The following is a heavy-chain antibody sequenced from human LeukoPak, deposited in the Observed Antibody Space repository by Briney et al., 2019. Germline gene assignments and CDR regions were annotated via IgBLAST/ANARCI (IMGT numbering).Heavy chain of an antibody. V-gene: IGHV3-23*01. D-gene: IGHD1-14*01. CDR1: GFSLSSYA. CDR2: IIGSGGST. Sequence: GGSLRLSGAPSGFSLSSYAMSWVRQGPGKGLEGVSAIIGSGGSTYYADSVKGRFTISRDTSRNTLYLQMNSLRAEDTAVYYCAKDLGGTYNYYYYGMDVWGQGTTVTVSS. J-gene: IGHJ6*02. CDR3: AKDLGGTYNYYYYGMDV.